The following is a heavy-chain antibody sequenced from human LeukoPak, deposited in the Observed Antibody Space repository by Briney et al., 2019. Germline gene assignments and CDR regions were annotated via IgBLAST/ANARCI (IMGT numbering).Heavy chain of an antibody. CDR1: GFTFSSYA. CDR2: ISDSGAST. CDR3: AKVFWYGPGSFTFDC. J-gene: IGHJ4*02. V-gene: IGHV3-23*01. Sequence: PGGSLRLSCAASGFTFSSYAMTWVRQAPGKGLEWVSSISDSGASTYYADSVKGRFTISRDNSKNTLFLQMNSLGAEDTAIYYCAKVFWYGPGSFTFDCWGQGTLVTVSS. D-gene: IGHD3-10*01.